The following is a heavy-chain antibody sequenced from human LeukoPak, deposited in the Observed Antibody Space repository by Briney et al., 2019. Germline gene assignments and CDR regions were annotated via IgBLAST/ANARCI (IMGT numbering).Heavy chain of an antibody. CDR2: IYSGGST. J-gene: IGHJ4*02. CDR3: ATLPLDDSSGYSYYFDY. Sequence: GGSLRLSCAASGVTVSSNYMSWVRQAPGKGLEWVSVIYSGGSTYYAASVKGRFTISRANSKTTLYLQMNRLTAEDTAVYYCATLPLDDSSGYSYYFDYWGQGTLVTVPS. CDR1: GVTVSSNY. D-gene: IGHD3-22*01. V-gene: IGHV3-53*01.